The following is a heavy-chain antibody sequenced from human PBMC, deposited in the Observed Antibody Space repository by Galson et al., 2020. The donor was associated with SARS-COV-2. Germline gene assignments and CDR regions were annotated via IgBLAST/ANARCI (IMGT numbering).Heavy chain of an antibody. D-gene: IGHD2-15*01. V-gene: IGHV4-59*01. Sequence: SETLSLTCSVSGGSMSNYYWSWIRQTPGKGLEWIGYMFYSGSPNYNPSLQSRVTISVDKSKNQFSLKVRSVTAADTAVYFCARQGYCDVGSCFFDFDIWGQGTKVTVSP. CDR2: MFYSGSP. J-gene: IGHJ3*02. CDR1: GGSMSNYY. CDR3: ARQGYCDVGSCFFDFDI.